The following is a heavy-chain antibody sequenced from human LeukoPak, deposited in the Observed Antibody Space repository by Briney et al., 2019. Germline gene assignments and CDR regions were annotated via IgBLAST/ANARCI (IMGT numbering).Heavy chain of an antibody. CDR2: ISGSGGST. D-gene: IGHD1-26*01. J-gene: IGHJ4*02. V-gene: IGHV3-23*01. Sequence: AGGSLRLSCAASGFTFSSYAMSWVRQAPGKGLEWVSAISGSGGSTYYADSVKGRFTISRDNSKNTLYLQMNSLRAEDTAVYNCAKCPFSGSYYPPIDYWGQGTLVTVSS. CDR3: AKCPFSGSYYPPIDY. CDR1: GFTFSSYA.